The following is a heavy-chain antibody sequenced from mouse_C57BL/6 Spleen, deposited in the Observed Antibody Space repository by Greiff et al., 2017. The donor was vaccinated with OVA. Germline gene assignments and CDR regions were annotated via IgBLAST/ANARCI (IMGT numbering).Heavy chain of an antibody. Sequence: QVQLQQPGAELVMPGASVKLSCKASGYTFTSYWMHWVKQRPGQGLEWIGEIDPSDSYTNYNQKFKGKSTLTVDKSSSTAYMQLSSLTSEDSAVYYCARVDDGYYVGYWGQGTTLTVSS. CDR1: GYTFTSYW. CDR3: ARVDDGYYVGY. V-gene: IGHV1-69*01. J-gene: IGHJ2*01. CDR2: IDPSDSYT. D-gene: IGHD2-3*01.